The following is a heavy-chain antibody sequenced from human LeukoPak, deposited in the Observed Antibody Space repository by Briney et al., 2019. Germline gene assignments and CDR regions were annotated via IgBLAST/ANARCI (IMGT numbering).Heavy chain of an antibody. CDR2: ISSSGDT. V-gene: IGHV3-23*01. CDR1: GFTFSTYA. Sequence: GGSLRLSCAASGFTFSTYAMSWVRQAPGKGLEWVSAISSSGDTYYAGSVRGRFTTSRDNSKNTLFLQMNSLRAEDTAVYFCAKGSQITMVRGEGDYWGQGTLVTVSS. J-gene: IGHJ4*02. CDR3: AKGSQITMVRGEGDY. D-gene: IGHD3-10*01.